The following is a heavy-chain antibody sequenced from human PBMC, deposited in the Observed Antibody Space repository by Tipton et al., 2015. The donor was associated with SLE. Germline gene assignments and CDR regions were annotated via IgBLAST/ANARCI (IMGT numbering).Heavy chain of an antibody. D-gene: IGHD2-2*01. V-gene: IGHV4-61*02. CDR3: ARGERSSMPDC. CDR2: IYSSGTT. Sequence: TLSLTCTVSGGSVSSTNYYWSWIRQPAGRGLEWIGRIYSSGTTNYNPSLKSRLSISIDTSNNQFSLKLNSVTAADTAAYYCARGERSSMPDCWGQGTLVTVSS. CDR1: GGSVSSTNYY. J-gene: IGHJ4*02.